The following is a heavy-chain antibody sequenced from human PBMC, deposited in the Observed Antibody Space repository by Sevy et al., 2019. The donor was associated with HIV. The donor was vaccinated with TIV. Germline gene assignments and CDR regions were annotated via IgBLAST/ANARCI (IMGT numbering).Heavy chain of an antibody. CDR1: GYNFY. J-gene: IGHJ5*02. Sequence: ASVKVSCKASGYNFYIHWVRQAPGQGLEWMGRVTPNSGATTYAQRFQGRVAMTMDTSISTAYMGLSGLKSDDTAIYYCAGQSLGWYNWFDPWGQGTLVTVSS. V-gene: IGHV1-2*06. CDR3: AGQSLGWYNWFDP. CDR2: VTPNSGAT. D-gene: IGHD6-19*01.